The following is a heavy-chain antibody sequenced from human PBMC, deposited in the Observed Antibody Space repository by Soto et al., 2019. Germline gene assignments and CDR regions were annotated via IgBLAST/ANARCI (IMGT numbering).Heavy chain of an antibody. V-gene: IGHV3-23*01. CDR2: ISGTGGST. CDR1: GFTFCNYV. CDR3: AKDKFGSGWHNPFDY. Sequence: GGSLRLSCAASGFTFCNYVLSWVRQAPGKGLEWVSAISGTGGSTYYADSVKGRFTISRDNSKNTLYLQMNSLRAEDTAVYYCAKDKFGSGWHNPFDYWGQGTLLTVSS. J-gene: IGHJ4*02. D-gene: IGHD6-19*01.